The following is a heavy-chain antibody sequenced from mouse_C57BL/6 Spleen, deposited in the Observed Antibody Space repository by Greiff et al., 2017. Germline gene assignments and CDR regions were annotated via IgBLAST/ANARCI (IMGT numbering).Heavy chain of an antibody. CDR3: AREALYDYDWFAY. CDR2: ISSGGSYT. CDR1: GFTFSSYG. J-gene: IGHJ3*01. Sequence: EVQVVESGGDLVKPGGSLKLSCAASGFTFSSYGMSWVRQTPDKRLEWVATISSGGSYTYYPDSVKGRFTISRDNAKNTLYLQMSSLKSEDTAMYYGAREALYDYDWFAYWGQGTLVTVSA. D-gene: IGHD2-4*01. V-gene: IGHV5-6*01.